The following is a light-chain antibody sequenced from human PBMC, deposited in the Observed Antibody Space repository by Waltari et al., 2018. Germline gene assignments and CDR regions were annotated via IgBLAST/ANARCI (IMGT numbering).Light chain of an antibody. Sequence: DIQMTQSPSSLSASVGDRVTITCRASQSIASYVTWYQQKPGKAPKLLIYATSTLQSGVPSRFSGSGSGTDFTLTISSLQPEDFATYYCQQANSTPRTFGQGTKVEMK. J-gene: IGKJ1*01. CDR1: QSIASY. CDR2: ATS. CDR3: QQANSTPRT. V-gene: IGKV1-39*01.